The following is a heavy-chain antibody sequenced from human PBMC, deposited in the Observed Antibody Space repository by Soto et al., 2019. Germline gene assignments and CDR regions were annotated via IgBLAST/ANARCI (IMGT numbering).Heavy chain of an antibody. CDR1: GGSISSGDYY. J-gene: IGHJ4*02. D-gene: IGHD3-22*01. V-gene: IGHV4-30-4*01. Sequence: PSETLSLTCTVSGGSISSGDYYWSWIRQPPGKGLEWIGYIYYSGSTYYNPSLKSRVTISVDTSKNQFSLKLSSVTAADTAVYYCARSYYYDSSGYYGSLDYWGQGTLVTVSS. CDR2: IYYSGST. CDR3: ARSYYYDSSGYYGSLDY.